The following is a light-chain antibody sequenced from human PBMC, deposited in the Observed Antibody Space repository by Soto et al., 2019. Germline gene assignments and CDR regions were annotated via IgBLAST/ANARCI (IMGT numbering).Light chain of an antibody. CDR1: QSVSSSY. CDR3: QQYERSPLT. J-gene: IGKJ4*01. V-gene: IGKV3-20*01. CDR2: AAS. Sequence: EIVLTQSPGTLSLSPGERATLSCRASQSVSSSYLAWYQQKPGQAPRLLIYAASSRATGIPDNFSGSGSGTDFTLTISRLEPEDFAVYYCQQYERSPLTFGGGTKVEIK.